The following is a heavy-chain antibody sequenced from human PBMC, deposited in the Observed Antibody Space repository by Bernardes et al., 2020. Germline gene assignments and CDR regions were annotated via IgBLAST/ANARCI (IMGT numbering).Heavy chain of an antibody. D-gene: IGHD3-3*01. CDR2: INHSGSA. V-gene: IGHV4-34*01. CDR1: GGSSSTFY. J-gene: IGHJ6*03. Sequence: SETLSLTCGVSGGSSSTFYCTWFRQPPGKGLEWIGEINHSGSANYNPSLKSRVTMSVDMSMNQFSLRLTSVTAADTAIYYCARLREDYFYMDVWGKGTTVTVFS. CDR3: ARLREDYFYMDV.